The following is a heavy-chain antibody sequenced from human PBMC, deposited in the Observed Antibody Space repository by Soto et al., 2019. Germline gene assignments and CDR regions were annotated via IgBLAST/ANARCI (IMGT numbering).Heavy chain of an antibody. Sequence: ASVKVSCKVSGYTLTELSMHWVRQAPGKGLEWMGGFDPEDGETIYAQKFQGRVTMTEDTSTDAAYMELSSLRSEDTAVYYCATAQLERFSYYYYYYMDVWGKGTKVTVSS. CDR3: ATAQLERFSYYYYYYMDV. CDR2: FDPEDGET. J-gene: IGHJ6*03. CDR1: GYTLTELS. V-gene: IGHV1-24*01. D-gene: IGHD1-1*01.